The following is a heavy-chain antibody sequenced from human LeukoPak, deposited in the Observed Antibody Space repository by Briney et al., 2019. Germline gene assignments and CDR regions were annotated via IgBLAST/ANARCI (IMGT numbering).Heavy chain of an antibody. D-gene: IGHD1/OR15-1a*01. CDR2: ISSSSSYI. Sequence: GGSLRLSCAASGFTFSSYSMNWVRQAPGKGLEWVSSISSSSSYIYYADSVKGRFTISRDNAKNSLYLQMNSLRAEDTAVYYCAVEHFSPWFDPWGQGTLVTVSS. CDR1: GFTFSSYS. J-gene: IGHJ5*02. V-gene: IGHV3-21*04. CDR3: AVEHFSPWFDP.